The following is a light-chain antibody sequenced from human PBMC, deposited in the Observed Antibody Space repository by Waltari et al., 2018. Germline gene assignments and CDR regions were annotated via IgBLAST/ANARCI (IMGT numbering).Light chain of an antibody. CDR2: KTA. CDR3: QQFDTDVT. J-gene: IGKJ2*01. V-gene: IGKV1-5*01. CDR1: HRTNIW. Sequence: IQVIQSPSTLSASVGVTVTISCRVSHRTNIWLDWYKQKPGKAPSRLIKKTATLEDGVASRCSGRGAGTEFTRTIKSRQPDDVGTDVCQQFDTDVTFGQGTKVEI.